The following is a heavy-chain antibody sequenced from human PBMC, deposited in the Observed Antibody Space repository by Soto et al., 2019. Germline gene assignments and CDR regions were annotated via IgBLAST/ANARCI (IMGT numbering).Heavy chain of an antibody. Sequence: SVKVSCKASGGTFSSYAINWVRQAPGQGLEWMGGIIPIFGTPNYAQKFQDRVTMTADESTSTAYMELSSLRSEDTAVYYCAKGERLELTGAWYYFDYWGQGTQVTVSS. CDR2: IIPIFGTP. V-gene: IGHV1-69*13. D-gene: IGHD1-7*01. CDR3: AKGERLELTGAWYYFDY. J-gene: IGHJ4*02. CDR1: GGTFSSYA.